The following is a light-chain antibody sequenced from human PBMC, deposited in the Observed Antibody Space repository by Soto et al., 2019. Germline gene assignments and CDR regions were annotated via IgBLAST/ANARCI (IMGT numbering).Light chain of an antibody. CDR2: GVT. CDR3: SSFTSNRIYV. J-gene: IGLJ1*01. V-gene: IGLV2-14*01. CDR1: GSDVGGYDY. Sequence: QSVLTQPASVSGSPGQSITISCTGTGSDVGGYDYVSWYQHNPGKAPRLLIHGVTTRPSGISDRFSASKSGLTASLTISGLQPEDEADYYCSSFTSNRIYVFGPGTKVTVL.